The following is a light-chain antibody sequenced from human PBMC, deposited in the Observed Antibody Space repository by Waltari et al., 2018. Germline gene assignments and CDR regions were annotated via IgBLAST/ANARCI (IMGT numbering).Light chain of an antibody. CDR3: QQYNNWPPIT. J-gene: IGKJ5*01. CDR1: KSVSSN. CDR2: GAS. V-gene: IGKV3-15*01. Sequence: EIVMTQSPATLSVSPGERATLSCRASKSVSSNLAWYQQKPGQAPRLLIYGASTRSTGIPARFSGSGSGTEFTLTISSMQSEDFAVYYCQQYNNWPPITFGQGTRLEIK.